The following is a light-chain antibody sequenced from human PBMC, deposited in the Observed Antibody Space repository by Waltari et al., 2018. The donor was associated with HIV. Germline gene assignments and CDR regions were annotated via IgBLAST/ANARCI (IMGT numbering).Light chain of an antibody. V-gene: IGLV2-11*01. CDR1: SSDVGGYNY. J-gene: IGLJ1*01. Sequence: QSALTQPRSVSGSPGQSVTISCTGTSSDVGGYNYVSWSQRHPGKAPKLMIYDVNNRPSGVPDRFSGSKSGNTASLTISGLQAEDEADYYCCSYAGSYTYVFGTETKVTVL. CDR3: CSYAGSYTYV. CDR2: DVN.